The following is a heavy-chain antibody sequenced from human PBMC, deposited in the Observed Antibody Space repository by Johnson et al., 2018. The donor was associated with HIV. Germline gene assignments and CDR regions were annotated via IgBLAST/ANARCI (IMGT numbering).Heavy chain of an antibody. CDR1: GFTFDDYA. Sequence: VQLVESGGGLVQPGRSLRLSCAASGFTFDDYAMHWVRQAPGKGLEWVSGISWNSGITGYADSVKGRFTISRDNAKNSLYLQMNSLRAEDTALYYCAKDMYYYDSSGYDDVFDIWGQGTMVTVSS. V-gene: IGHV3-9*01. D-gene: IGHD3-22*01. J-gene: IGHJ3*02. CDR2: ISWNSGIT. CDR3: AKDMYYYDSSGYDDVFDI.